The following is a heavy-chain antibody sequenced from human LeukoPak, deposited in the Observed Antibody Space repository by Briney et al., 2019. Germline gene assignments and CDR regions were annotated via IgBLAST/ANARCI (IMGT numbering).Heavy chain of an antibody. V-gene: IGHV3-7*01. CDR3: ARLRHSSSWYISYYYYGMDV. D-gene: IGHD6-13*01. CDR2: IKQDGSEK. CDR1: GFTFSSYW. Sequence: PGGSLRLSCAASGFTFSSYWMSWVRQAPGKGLEWVANIKQDGSEKYYVDSVKGRFTISRDNAKNSLYLQMNSLRAEDTAVYYCARLRHSSSWYISYYYYGMDVWGQGTTVTVSS. J-gene: IGHJ6*02.